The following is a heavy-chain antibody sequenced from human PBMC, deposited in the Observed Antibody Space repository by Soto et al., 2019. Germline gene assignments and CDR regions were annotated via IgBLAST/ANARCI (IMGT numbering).Heavy chain of an antibody. D-gene: IGHD3-9*01. CDR3: ARGEYDILTGIGTDSDWFDP. V-gene: IGHV4-59*01. CDR2: IYYSGST. J-gene: IGHJ5*02. Sequence: SETLSLTCTVSGGSISSYYWSWIRQPPGKGLEWIGYIYYSGSTNYNPSLKSRVTISVDTSKNQFSLKLSSVTAADTAVYYCARGEYDILTGIGTDSDWFDPWGQGTLVTVSS. CDR1: GGSISSYY.